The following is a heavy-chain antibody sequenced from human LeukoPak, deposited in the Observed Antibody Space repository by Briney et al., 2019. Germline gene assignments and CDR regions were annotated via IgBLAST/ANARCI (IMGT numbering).Heavy chain of an antibody. J-gene: IGHJ5*02. V-gene: IGHV4-34*01. CDR1: GGSFSGYY. Sequence: SETLSLTCAVYGGSFSGYYWSWIRQPPGKGLEWIGEINHSGSTNYNPSLKSRVTISVDTSKNQFSLKLGSVTAADTAVYYCARVSDWFDPWGQGTLVTVSS. CDR2: INHSGST. D-gene: IGHD3-10*01. CDR3: ARVSDWFDP.